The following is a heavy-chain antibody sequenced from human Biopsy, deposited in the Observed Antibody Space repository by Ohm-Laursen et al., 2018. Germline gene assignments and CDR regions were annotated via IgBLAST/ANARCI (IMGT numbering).Heavy chain of an antibody. J-gene: IGHJ4*02. CDR3: ARGPHSGSHSCFDY. V-gene: IGHV1-69*13. Sequence: SVTASCTLSRATFINYAISWVRQAPGQGLEWMGGIIPMFGTANYAQMFQGRATIRADESTSTSYMELSSLTTEDTAIYYCARGPHSGSHSCFDYWGRGTMVTVSS. D-gene: IGHD1-26*01. CDR1: RATFINYA. CDR2: IIPMFGTA.